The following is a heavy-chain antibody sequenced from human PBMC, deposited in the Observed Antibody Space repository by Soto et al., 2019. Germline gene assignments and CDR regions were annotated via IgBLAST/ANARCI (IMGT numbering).Heavy chain of an antibody. CDR1: GFTFSNYA. CDR3: AKGNDYNYKNPFDF. J-gene: IGHJ3*01. D-gene: IGHD4-4*01. V-gene: IGHV3-23*01. Sequence: ESGGGLKQPGGSLGLSCVASGFTFSNYAMGWVRQAPGKGLEWVSGISGRGGSTFYADSVKGRLTISRDNSKNTLYLQMDSLRAEDTAVYYCAKGNDYNYKNPFDFWGQGTMVTVSS. CDR2: ISGRGGST.